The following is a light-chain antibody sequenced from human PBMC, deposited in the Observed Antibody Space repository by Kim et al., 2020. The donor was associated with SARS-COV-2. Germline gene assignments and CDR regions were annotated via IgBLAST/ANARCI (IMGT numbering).Light chain of an antibody. J-gene: IGKJ4*01. V-gene: IGKV3-11*01. CDR2: DTS. CDR3: QQRSTWPV. CDR1: QTVSSH. Sequence: RSLSPGNRAPLSGRASQTVSSHFAWYQQKPGQAPRLLIYDTSDRATGIPARFSGSGSGTDFTLTISSLEPEDFAVYYCQQRSTWPVFGGGTKLEI.